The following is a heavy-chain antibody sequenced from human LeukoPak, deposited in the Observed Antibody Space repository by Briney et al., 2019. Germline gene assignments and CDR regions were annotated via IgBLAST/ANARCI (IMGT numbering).Heavy chain of an antibody. CDR3: ARDSARDAFDI. J-gene: IGHJ3*02. CDR2: IYYSGST. Sequence: SETLSLTCTVSGGSVSSGSYYWSWIRQPPGKGLEWIGYIYYSGSTNYNPSLKSRVTISVDTSKNQFSLKLSSVTAADTAVYYCARDSARDAFDIWGQGTMVTVSS. V-gene: IGHV4-61*01. CDR1: GGSVSSGSYY.